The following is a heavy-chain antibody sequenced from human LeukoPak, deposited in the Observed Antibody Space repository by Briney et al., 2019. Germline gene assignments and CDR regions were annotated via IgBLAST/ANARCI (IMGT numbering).Heavy chain of an antibody. J-gene: IGHJ5*02. CDR1: VYTFTSYG. CDR3: ARDPYIGPDYYDEYWFDP. CDR2: ISDYNGNT. V-gene: IGHV1-18*01. Sequence: GASVTVSCKASVYTFTSYGISGVRQAPGQGLEGMGWISDYNGNTNYAQKLEGRVTMTTDTSRSTAYMELRSLRSDDTAVYYCARDPYIGPDYYDEYWFDPWGQGTLVTVSS. D-gene: IGHD3-22*01.